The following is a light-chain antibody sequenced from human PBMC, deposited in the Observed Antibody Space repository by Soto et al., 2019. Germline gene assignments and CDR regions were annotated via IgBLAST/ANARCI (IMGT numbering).Light chain of an antibody. V-gene: IGLV1-40*01. CDR3: QSYDSSLSGLV. CDR2: GNS. Sequence: QSVLTQPPSVSGAPGQRVTISCTGSSANIAAGSDVHWYQQLPVTAPKLLIYGNSNRPSGVPDRFSVSKSGTSASLAITGLQAEDEADYYCQSYDSSLSGLVFGTGTKLTAL. J-gene: IGLJ1*01. CDR1: SANIAAGSD.